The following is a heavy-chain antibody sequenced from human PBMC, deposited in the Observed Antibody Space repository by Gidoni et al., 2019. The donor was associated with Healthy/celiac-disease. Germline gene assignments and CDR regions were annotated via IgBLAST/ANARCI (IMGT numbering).Heavy chain of an antibody. V-gene: IGHV4-34*01. J-gene: IGHJ5*02. D-gene: IGHD2-2*01. CDR3: GRGVLVPPNTKRWFDP. Sequence: QVQLQQWGAGLLKPSETLSLTCAAYVGSFGGYYWRWSARPPAKGLEWIGESNHSGSTNYNQSLKNRVTISVDTSKNQYSLKLSSVTAADTAVYYCGRGVLVPPNTKRWFDPWGQGTLVTVSS. CDR2: SNHSGST. CDR1: VGSFGGYY.